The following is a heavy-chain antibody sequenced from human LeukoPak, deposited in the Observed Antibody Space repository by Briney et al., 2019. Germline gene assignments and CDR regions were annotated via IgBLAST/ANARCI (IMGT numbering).Heavy chain of an antibody. V-gene: IGHV4-39*07. Sequence: PSETLSLTCTVSGGSISSSSYYWGWIRQPPGKGLEWIGSIYNSGSTYYNPSLKSRVTISVDTSKNQFSLKLSSVTAADTAVYYCATSPGYYYDSSGYLTEYFQHWGQGTLVTVSS. D-gene: IGHD3-22*01. CDR3: ATSPGYYYDSSGYLTEYFQH. CDR2: IYNSGST. CDR1: GGSISSSSYY. J-gene: IGHJ1*01.